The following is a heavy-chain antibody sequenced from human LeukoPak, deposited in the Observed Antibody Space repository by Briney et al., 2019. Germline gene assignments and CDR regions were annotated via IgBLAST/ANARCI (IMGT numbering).Heavy chain of an antibody. V-gene: IGHV1-2*02. J-gene: IGHJ4*02. CDR2: INPNSGGT. CDR3: ARGVTYYYDSIGYYLGY. D-gene: IGHD3-22*01. CDR1: GYTFTGYY. Sequence: GASVKVSCKASGYTFTGYYMHWVRQAPGQGLEWMGWINPNSGGTNYAQKFQGRVTMTRDTSISTAYMELSRLRSDDTAVYYCARGVTYYYDSIGYYLGYWGQGTLVTVSS.